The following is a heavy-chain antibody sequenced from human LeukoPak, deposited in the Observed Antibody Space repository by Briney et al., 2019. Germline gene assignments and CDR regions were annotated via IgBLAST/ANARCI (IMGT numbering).Heavy chain of an antibody. Sequence: GGSLRLSCAASGFTFSDYYMSWVRQAPGKGLEWVGFIRSKTYGETTEYAASVKGRFTISRDDSKSIAYLKMPSLKTGDTAVYYCSRADYYGSGSPISLDVWGKGTTVTVSS. D-gene: IGHD3-10*01. CDR2: IRSKTYGETT. CDR1: GFTFSDYY. V-gene: IGHV3-49*04. J-gene: IGHJ6*04. CDR3: SRADYYGSGSPISLDV.